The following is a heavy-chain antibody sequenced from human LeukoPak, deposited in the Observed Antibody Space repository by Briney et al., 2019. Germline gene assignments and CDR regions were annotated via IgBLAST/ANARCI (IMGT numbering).Heavy chain of an antibody. CDR2: IYHSGST. V-gene: IGHV4-38-2*01. Sequence: SETLSLTCAVSGYSISSGYYWAWIRQPPGKGLEWIGSIYHSGSTYYNPSLKSRVTISVDTFKNQFSLKLSSVTAADTAVYYCARLVVVAATTGWFDPWGQGTLVTVSS. CDR3: ARLVVVAATTGWFDP. CDR1: GYSISSGYY. D-gene: IGHD2-15*01. J-gene: IGHJ5*02.